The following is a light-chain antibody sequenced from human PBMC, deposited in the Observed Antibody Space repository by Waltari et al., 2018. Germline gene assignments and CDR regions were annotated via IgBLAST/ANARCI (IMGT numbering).Light chain of an antibody. CDR1: QTVHNW. CDR3: QQYDAGST. CDR2: KTS. V-gene: IGKV1-5*03. Sequence: DIQMTQSPSTLSASVGDRVTIICRASQTVHNWVAWYQQKPGAAPKLLIYKTSTLQSGVPSRFSGSGSGTEFTLTVSSLQPDDFATYYCQQYDAGSTFCQGTQLEI. J-gene: IGKJ2*01.